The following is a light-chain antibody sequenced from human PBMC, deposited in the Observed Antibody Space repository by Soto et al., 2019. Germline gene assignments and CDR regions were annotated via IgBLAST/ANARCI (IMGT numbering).Light chain of an antibody. CDR1: QNVNNR. CDR3: QHFNSWPLL. V-gene: IGKV3-15*01. J-gene: IGKJ1*01. CDR2: GAS. Sequence: EIVMTQSPAMLSVSPGERATLSCRASQNVNNRLAWYQQKAGQPPRLLIYGASTRATGIPARFSGSGSGTVFTLPISSLQSEDFAVYYCQHFNSWPLLFGQGTKVEIK.